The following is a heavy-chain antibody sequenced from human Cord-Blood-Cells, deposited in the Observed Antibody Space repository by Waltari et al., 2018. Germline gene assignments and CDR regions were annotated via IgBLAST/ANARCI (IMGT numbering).Heavy chain of an antibody. V-gene: IGHV1-2*02. Sequence: QVQLVQPGAEVKKPGASVKVSCKASGYTFTGYYMHWVRQAPGQGLEWMGWINPNSGGTNYAQKFQGRVTMTRDTSISTAYMELSRLRSDDTAVYYCARGGSSGYYLDAFDIWGQGTMVTVSS. D-gene: IGHD3-22*01. J-gene: IGHJ3*02. CDR2: INPNSGGT. CDR1: GYTFTGYY. CDR3: ARGGSSGYYLDAFDI.